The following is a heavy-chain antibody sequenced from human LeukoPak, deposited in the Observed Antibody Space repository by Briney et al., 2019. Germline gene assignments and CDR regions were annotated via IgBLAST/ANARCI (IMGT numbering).Heavy chain of an antibody. Sequence: SETLSLTCTVSGGSISSSSYYWGWIRQPPGKGLEWIGSIYYSGSTYHNPSLKSRVTISVDTSKNQFSLKLSSVTAADTAVYYCARQTRKVGATDYWGQGTLVTVSS. V-gene: IGHV4-39*01. CDR2: IYYSGST. CDR3: ARQTRKVGATDY. J-gene: IGHJ4*02. CDR1: GGSISSSSYY. D-gene: IGHD1-26*01.